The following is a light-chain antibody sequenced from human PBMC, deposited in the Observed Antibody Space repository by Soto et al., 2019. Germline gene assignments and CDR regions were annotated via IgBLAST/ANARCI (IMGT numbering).Light chain of an antibody. Sequence: DIQMTQSPSTLSASVGDRVTITCRASQSISICLSWYQQKPGKAPKLLIYKASSLESGVPSRFSGSGSGTEFTLTISSLQPDDFATYYCQHYNSYSEAFGQVTIV. CDR3: QHYNSYSEA. J-gene: IGKJ1*01. CDR1: QSISIC. V-gene: IGKV1-5*03. CDR2: KAS.